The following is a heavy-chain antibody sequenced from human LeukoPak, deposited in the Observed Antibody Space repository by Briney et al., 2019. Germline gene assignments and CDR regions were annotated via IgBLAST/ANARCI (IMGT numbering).Heavy chain of an antibody. CDR3: AKQNMVRGVTYYYYGMGV. CDR1: GFTFSSYA. J-gene: IGHJ6*02. CDR2: ISYDGSNK. V-gene: IGHV3-30*18. Sequence: GGSLRLSCAASGFTFSSYAMSWVRQAPGKGLEWVAVISYDGSNKYYADSVKGRFTISRDNSKNTLYLQMNSLRAEDTAVYYCAKQNMVRGVTYYYYGMGVWGQGTTVTVSS. D-gene: IGHD3-10*01.